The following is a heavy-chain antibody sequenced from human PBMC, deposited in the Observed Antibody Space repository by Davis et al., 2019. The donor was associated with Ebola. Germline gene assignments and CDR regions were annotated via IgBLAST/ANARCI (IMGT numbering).Heavy chain of an antibody. J-gene: IGHJ6*02. CDR3: ARDQTVTSNYYYYYGMDV. Sequence: PGGSLRLSCAASGFTFSDYYMSWIRQAPGKGPEWVSYISSSSSTIYYADSVKGRFTISRDNAKNSLYLQMNSLRDEDTAVYYCARDQTVTSNYYYYYGMDVWGQGTTVTVSS. CDR1: GFTFSDYY. V-gene: IGHV3-11*04. CDR2: ISSSSSTI. D-gene: IGHD4-11*01.